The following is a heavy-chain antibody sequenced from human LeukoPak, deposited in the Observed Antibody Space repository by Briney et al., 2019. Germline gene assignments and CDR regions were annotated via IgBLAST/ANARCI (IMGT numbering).Heavy chain of an antibody. D-gene: IGHD3-3*01. Sequence: SVKVSCKASGGTFSSYAISWVRQAPGQGLEWMGGIIPIFVTANYAQKFQGRVTITADESTSTAYMELSSLRSEDTAVYYCARDYDFWSGYYRTWFDPWGQGTLVTVSS. V-gene: IGHV1-69*13. CDR2: IIPIFVTA. CDR3: ARDYDFWSGYYRTWFDP. J-gene: IGHJ5*02. CDR1: GGTFSSYA.